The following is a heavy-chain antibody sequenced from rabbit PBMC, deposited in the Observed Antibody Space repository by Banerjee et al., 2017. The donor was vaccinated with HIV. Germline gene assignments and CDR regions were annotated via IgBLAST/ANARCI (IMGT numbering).Heavy chain of an antibody. J-gene: IGHJ4*01. CDR3: AKLDWGVTYAFNL. Sequence: MCWVRQAPGKGLEWIGCIDTSSGKTWYASWAKGRFTPSKTSSTTVTLQMTSLTAADTATYFCAKLDWGVTYAFNLWGPGTLVTVS. CDR2: IDTSSGKT. V-gene: IGHV1S40*01. D-gene: IGHD4-1*01.